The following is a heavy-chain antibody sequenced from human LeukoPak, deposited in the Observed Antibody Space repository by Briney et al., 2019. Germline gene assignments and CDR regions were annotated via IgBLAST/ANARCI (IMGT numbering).Heavy chain of an antibody. Sequence: SVKLSCKASGGTFSSYGISWVRQAPGQGLEWMGGIIPIFDTTKYAQKFQGRVTMTRNTSISTAYMELSSLRSEDTAVYYCARGWDYYDSSGYFHPSNWFDPWGQGTLVTASS. CDR3: ARGWDYYDSSGYFHPSNWFDP. J-gene: IGHJ5*02. CDR2: IIPIFDTT. D-gene: IGHD3-22*01. CDR1: GGTFSSYG. V-gene: IGHV1-69*05.